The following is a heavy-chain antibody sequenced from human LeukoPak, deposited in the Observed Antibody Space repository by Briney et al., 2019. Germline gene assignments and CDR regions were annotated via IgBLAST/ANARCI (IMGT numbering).Heavy chain of an antibody. V-gene: IGHV4-28*01. CDR1: GYSISSSNW. Sequence: KPSETLSLTCAVSGYSISSSNWWGWIRQPPGKGLEWIAYIYYSGSTYYNPSLKSRVTMSVDTSKNQFSLKLSSVTAVDTAVYYCAKSVAWSYYYYVDVWGKGTTVTVSS. CDR3: AKSVAWSYYYYVDV. J-gene: IGHJ6*03. D-gene: IGHD3-3*01. CDR2: IYYSGST.